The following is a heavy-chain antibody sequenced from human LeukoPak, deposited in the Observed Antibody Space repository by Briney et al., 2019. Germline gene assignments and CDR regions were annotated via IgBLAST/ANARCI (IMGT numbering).Heavy chain of an antibody. D-gene: IGHD3-16*01. J-gene: IGHJ4*02. CDR2: INPNSGGT. CDR3: ARVRDYGGIGEDY. V-gene: IGHV1-2*02. CDR1: GYTFTGYY. Sequence: GASVKASCKASGYTFTGYYMHWVRQAPGQGLEWMGWINPNSGGTNYAQKFQGRVTMTRDTSISTACMELRSLRSDDTAVYYCARVRDYGGIGEDYWGQGTLVTVSS.